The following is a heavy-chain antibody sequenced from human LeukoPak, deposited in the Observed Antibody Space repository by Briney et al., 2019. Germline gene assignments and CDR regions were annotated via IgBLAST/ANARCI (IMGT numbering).Heavy chain of an antibody. CDR1: GFTFSIYG. CDR3: AKAITVDIVATIGVYSSSWYGMDV. J-gene: IGHJ6*02. V-gene: IGHV3-30*02. D-gene: IGHD5-12*01. CDR2: IRYDGDNK. Sequence: SGGSLRLSCAASGFTFSIYGMHWVRRAPGKGLEWVAFIRYDGDNKKYADPVKGRFTISRDNSKNTLYLQMNSLRAEDTAVYYYAKAITVDIVATIGVYSSSWYGMDVWGQGTTVTVSS.